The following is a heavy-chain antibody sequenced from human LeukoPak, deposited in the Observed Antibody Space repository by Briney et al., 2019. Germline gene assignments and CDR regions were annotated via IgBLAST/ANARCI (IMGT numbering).Heavy chain of an antibody. V-gene: IGHV1-24*01. J-gene: IGHJ4*02. D-gene: IGHD3-22*01. CDR1: GYTLTELS. CDR2: FDPEDGET. Sequence: ASVKVSCKVSGYTLTELSMHWVRQAPGKGLEWMGGFDPEDGETIYAQKFQGRVTMTEDTSTDTAYMELSSLRSEGTAVYYCATRPDYYDSSGYYFWGQGTLVTVSS. CDR3: ATRPDYYDSSGYYF.